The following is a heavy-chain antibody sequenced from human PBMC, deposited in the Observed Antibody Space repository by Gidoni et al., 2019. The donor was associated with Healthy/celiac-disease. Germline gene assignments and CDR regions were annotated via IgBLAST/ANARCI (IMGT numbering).Heavy chain of an antibody. J-gene: IGHJ6*02. CDR2: INHSGST. V-gene: IGHV4-34*01. CDR1: GGSFSGYY. D-gene: IGHD5-18*01. CDR3: ARGGRRAMVTVYYYYGMDV. Sequence: QVQLQQWGAGLLKPSETLSLTCAVYGGSFSGYYWSWIRQPPGKGLEWIGEINHSGSTNYNPSLKSRVTISVDTSKNQFSLKLSSVTAADTAVYYCARGGRRAMVTVYYYYGMDVWGQGTTVTVSS.